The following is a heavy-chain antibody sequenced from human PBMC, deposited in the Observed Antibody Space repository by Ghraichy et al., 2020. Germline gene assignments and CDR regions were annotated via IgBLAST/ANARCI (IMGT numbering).Heavy chain of an antibody. J-gene: IGHJ5*02. V-gene: IGHV1-69*13. Sequence: SVKVSCKASGGTFSSYAISWVRQAPGQGLEWMGGIIPIFGTANYAQKFQGRVTITADESTSTAYMELSSLRSEDTAVYYCASLDGGSGSYYNPNWFDPWGQGTLVTVSS. CDR3: ASLDGGSGSYYNPNWFDP. D-gene: IGHD3-10*01. CDR1: GGTFSSYA. CDR2: IIPIFGTA.